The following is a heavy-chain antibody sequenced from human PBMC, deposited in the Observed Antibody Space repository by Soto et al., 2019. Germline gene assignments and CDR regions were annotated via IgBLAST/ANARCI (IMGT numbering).Heavy chain of an antibody. CDR3: ARDGGSSFDAFDI. CDR1: GGSISSGGYY. D-gene: IGHD6-13*01. V-gene: IGHV4-31*03. CDR2: IYYSGST. J-gene: IGHJ3*02. Sequence: SETLSLTCTVSGGSISSGGYYWSWIRQHPGKGLEWIGYIYYSGSTYYNPSLKSRVTISVDTSKNQFSLKLSSVTAADTAVYYCARDGGSSFDAFDIWGQGTVVTVSS.